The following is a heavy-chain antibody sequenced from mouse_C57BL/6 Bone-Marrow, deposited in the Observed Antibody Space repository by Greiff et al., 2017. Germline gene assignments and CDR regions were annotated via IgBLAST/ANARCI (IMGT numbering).Heavy chain of an antibody. CDR2: IDPSDSET. D-gene: IGHD1-1*02. CDR1: GYTFTSYW. CDR3: SRGVAWFAY. Sequence: QVQLQQPGAELVRPGSSVKLSCKASGYTFTSYWMHWVKQRPIQGLEWIGNIDPSDSETHYNQKFKDKATLTVDKSSSTAYMQLSSLTSADSAVCYCSRGVAWFAYWGQGTLVTVSA. J-gene: IGHJ3*01. V-gene: IGHV1-52*01.